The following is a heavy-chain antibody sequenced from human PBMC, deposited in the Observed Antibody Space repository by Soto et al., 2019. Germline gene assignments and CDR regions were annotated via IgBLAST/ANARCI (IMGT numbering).Heavy chain of an antibody. CDR3: ARGRSSGSYPYFDY. Sequence: EVQLVETGGGLIQPGGSLRLSCAASGFTVSSNYMSWVRQAPGKGLEWVSVIYSGCSTYYADSVKGRFTISRDNSKNTLYLQMNSLRAEDTAVYYCARGRSSGSYPYFDYWGQGTLVTVSS. CDR2: IYSGCST. V-gene: IGHV3-53*02. J-gene: IGHJ4*02. D-gene: IGHD1-26*01. CDR1: GFTVSSNY.